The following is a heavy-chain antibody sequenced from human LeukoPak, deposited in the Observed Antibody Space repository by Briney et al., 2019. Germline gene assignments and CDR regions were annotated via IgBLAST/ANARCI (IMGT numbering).Heavy chain of an antibody. D-gene: IGHD3-3*01. Sequence: ASQTLSLTLAVNGGSFGGYCWSWVRQQPGEWLGLIGEINHSGSTNYNPSLKSRVTISLDTSKSQFSLKVRYVTAADTAVYYCARGLNDSWTGENYWGQGTLVTVSS. J-gene: IGHJ4*02. CDR1: GGSFGGYC. V-gene: IGHV4-34*01. CDR3: ARGLNDSWTGENY. CDR2: INHSGST.